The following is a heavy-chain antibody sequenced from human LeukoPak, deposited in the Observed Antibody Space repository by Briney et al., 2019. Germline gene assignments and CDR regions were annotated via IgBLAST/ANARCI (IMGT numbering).Heavy chain of an antibody. CDR1: GFTFRSYE. J-gene: IGHJ4*02. CDR2: IGSFGTTI. CDR3: AKVATEAFYFDY. V-gene: IGHV3-48*03. D-gene: IGHD5-12*01. Sequence: GGSLRLSCAASGFTFRSYEMNWVRQAPGKGLEWVSYIGSFGTTISYADSVKGRFTISRDNAKSSLYLQMSSLRAEDTAVYYCAKVATEAFYFDYWGQGAQVTVSS.